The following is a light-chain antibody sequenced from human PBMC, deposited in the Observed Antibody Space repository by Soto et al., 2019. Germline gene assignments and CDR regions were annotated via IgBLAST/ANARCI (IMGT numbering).Light chain of an antibody. CDR2: GNT. Sequence: QSVLTQPPSVSGAPGQRVTISCTGSSSNIGAGYDVHWYQQLPGTAPKLLVSGNTNRPSGVPDRFSGSKSGTSASLAITGLQAEDEADYYCQSYDSSLSYWVFGGGTKLTVI. CDR3: QSYDSSLSYWV. V-gene: IGLV1-40*01. CDR1: SSNIGAGYD. J-gene: IGLJ3*02.